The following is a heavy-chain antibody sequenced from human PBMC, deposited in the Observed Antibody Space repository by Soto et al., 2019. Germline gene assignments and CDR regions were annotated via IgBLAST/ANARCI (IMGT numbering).Heavy chain of an antibody. Sequence: ASVEVSCKXSGYTFTDYYMHWVRQAPGQGLEWVGWINPNSGGTNYAQKFQGRVTMTRDTSISTAYMELNRLRSDDTAVYYCARDQSPSSGWPGMDVWGQGTTVTVSS. J-gene: IGHJ6*02. CDR1: GYTFTDYY. V-gene: IGHV1-2*02. D-gene: IGHD6-19*01. CDR3: ARDQSPSSGWPGMDV. CDR2: INPNSGGT.